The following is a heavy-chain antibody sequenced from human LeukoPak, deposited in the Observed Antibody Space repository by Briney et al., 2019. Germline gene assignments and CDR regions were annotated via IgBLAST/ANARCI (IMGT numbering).Heavy chain of an antibody. CDR1: GGSISSYY. V-gene: IGHV4-59*01. Sequence: SETLSLTCAVSGGSISSYYWSWIRQPAGKGLEWIGYIYYSGSTNYNPSLKSRVTISVDTSKNQFSLKLSSVTAADTAVYYCARGSLTGTLFDYWGQGTLVTVSS. CDR2: IYYSGST. J-gene: IGHJ4*02. D-gene: IGHD1-1*01. CDR3: ARGSLTGTLFDY.